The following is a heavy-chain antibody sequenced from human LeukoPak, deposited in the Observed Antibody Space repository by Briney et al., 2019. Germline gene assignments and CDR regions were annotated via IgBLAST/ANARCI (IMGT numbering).Heavy chain of an antibody. Sequence: ASVKVSCKASGYTFTSYAMHWVRQAPGQRLEWLGWINAGNGNTKYSQKFQGRVTITRDTSASTAYMELSSLRSEDTAVYYCARQGGGPYSGSPFDYWGQGTLVTVSS. CDR2: INAGNGNT. D-gene: IGHD1-26*01. V-gene: IGHV1-3*01. CDR1: GYTFTSYA. J-gene: IGHJ4*02. CDR3: ARQGGGPYSGSPFDY.